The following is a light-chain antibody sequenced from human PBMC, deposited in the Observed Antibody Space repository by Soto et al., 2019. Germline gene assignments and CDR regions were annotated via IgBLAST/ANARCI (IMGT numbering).Light chain of an antibody. CDR2: EVN. CDR1: SSDVGGYNY. Sequence: QSALTQPHSASGSPGQSVTISCTGTSSDVGGYNYVSWYQQYPGKAPKLMIYEVNKRPSGVPDRFSGSKSGNTAFLTVSGLQAEDEADYYCSSYAGSNIVFGTGTQLTVL. J-gene: IGLJ1*01. CDR3: SSYAGSNIV. V-gene: IGLV2-8*01.